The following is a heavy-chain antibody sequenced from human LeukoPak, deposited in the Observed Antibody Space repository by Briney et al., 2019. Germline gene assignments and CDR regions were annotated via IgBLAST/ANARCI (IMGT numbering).Heavy chain of an antibody. D-gene: IGHD1-26*01. CDR2: VYYSGST. J-gene: IGHJ4*02. V-gene: IGHV4-30-4*08. CDR3: ARASPPAYSGSYLGLNFDY. CDR1: GGSISRADYY. Sequence: SQTLSLTCTVSGGSISRADYYWSWIRQPPGKGLEWIGYVYYSGSTNYNPSLKSRVTISVDTSKNQFSLKLSSVTAADTAVYYCARASPPAYSGSYLGLNFDYWGQGTLVTVSS.